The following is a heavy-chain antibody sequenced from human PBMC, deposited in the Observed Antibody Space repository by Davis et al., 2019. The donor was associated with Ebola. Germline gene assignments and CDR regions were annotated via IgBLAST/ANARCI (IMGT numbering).Heavy chain of an antibody. D-gene: IGHD6-13*01. V-gene: IGHV3-30-3*01. CDR1: GFTFSSYA. CDR2: ISYDGSNK. CDR3: ARGAWDYSNSWYDY. J-gene: IGHJ4*03. Sequence: GESLKISCAASGFTFSSYALHWVRQAPGKGLEWVAVISYDGSNKYYADSVKGRFTISRDNSKNTLYLQMNSLRAEETAVYYCARGAWDYSNSWYDYCGQGTTVTVSS.